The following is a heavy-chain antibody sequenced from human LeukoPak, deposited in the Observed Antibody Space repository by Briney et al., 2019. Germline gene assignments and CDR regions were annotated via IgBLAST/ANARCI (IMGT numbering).Heavy chain of an antibody. CDR1: GFIFSSYA. CDR3: AKLYYDSSGYYRRDNWFDP. CDR2: ISGSGGST. Sequence: GGSLRLSCAASGFIFSSYAMSWVRQAPGKGLEWVSAISGSGGSTYYADSVKGRFTISRDNSKNTLYLQMNSLRAEDTAVYYCAKLYYDSSGYYRRDNWFDPWGQGTLVTVSS. D-gene: IGHD3-22*01. J-gene: IGHJ5*02. V-gene: IGHV3-23*01.